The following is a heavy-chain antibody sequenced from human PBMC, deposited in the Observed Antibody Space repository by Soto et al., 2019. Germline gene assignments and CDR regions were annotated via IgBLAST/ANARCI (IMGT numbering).Heavy chain of an antibody. CDR1: GFTFTSSA. D-gene: IGHD5-12*01. J-gene: IGHJ6*02. V-gene: IGHV1-58*01. CDR3: AALGYSGYDFAYYYYGIAV. Sequence: SVKVSCKASGFTFTSSAVQWVRQARGQRLEWIGWIVVGSGNTNYAQKFQERVTITRDMSTSTAYMELSSLRSEDTAVYYCAALGYSGYDFAYYYYGIAVWGQGTTVTVSS. CDR2: IVVGSGNT.